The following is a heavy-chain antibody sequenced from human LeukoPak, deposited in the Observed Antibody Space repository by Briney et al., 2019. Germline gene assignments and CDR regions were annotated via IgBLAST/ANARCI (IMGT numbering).Heavy chain of an antibody. CDR1: GFTFSSYA. Sequence: GGSLRLSCAASGFTFSSYAMSWVRQASGKGLEWVSAISGSGGSTYYADSVKGRFTISRDNSRNTLYLQMNSLRAEDTAVYYCAKAPYDSSGYPTLGGQGTLVTVSS. J-gene: IGHJ4*02. CDR2: ISGSGGST. D-gene: IGHD3-22*01. CDR3: AKAPYDSSGYPTL. V-gene: IGHV3-23*01.